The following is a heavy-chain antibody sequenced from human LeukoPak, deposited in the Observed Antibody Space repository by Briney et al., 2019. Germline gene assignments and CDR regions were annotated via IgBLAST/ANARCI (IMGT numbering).Heavy chain of an antibody. CDR1: GGSISSYY. Sequence: SETLSLTCTVSGGSISSYYWSWIRQPPGKGLEWIGYIYYSGSTNYNPSLKSRVTISVDTPKNQFSLKLSSGTAADAAVYYCARRTEGGYTYYYCYYYYMDVWGKGTTVTISS. D-gene: IGHD5-18*01. J-gene: IGHJ6*03. CDR2: IYYSGST. V-gene: IGHV4-59*01. CDR3: ARRTEGGYTYYYCYYYYMDV.